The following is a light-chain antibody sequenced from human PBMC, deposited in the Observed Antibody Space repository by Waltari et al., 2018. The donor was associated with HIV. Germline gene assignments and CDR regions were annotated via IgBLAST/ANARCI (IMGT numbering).Light chain of an antibody. V-gene: IGLV2-23*01. J-gene: IGLJ2*01. CDR3: CSYAGSRMV. Sequence: QSALTHPASVSGSPGQSITISCTGTSSDVGSYNLVSWYQQHPGKAPKLMIYEGSKRPSGVSNRFSGSKSGNTASLTISGLQAEDEADYYCCSYAGSRMVFGGGTKLTVL. CDR2: EGS. CDR1: SSDVGSYNL.